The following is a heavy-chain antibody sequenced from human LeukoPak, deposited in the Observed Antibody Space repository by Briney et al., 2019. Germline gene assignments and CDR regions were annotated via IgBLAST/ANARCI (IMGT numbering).Heavy chain of an antibody. CDR3: ARGGFKWEPRRIRDYFDY. Sequence: GGSLRLSCAASGFTFSSYAIHWVRQAPGKGLEWVAVISYDGSNKYYADSVKGRFTISRDNAKNTLYLQMNSLRAEDTAVYYCARGGFKWEPRRIRDYFDYWGQGTLVTVSS. J-gene: IGHJ4*02. CDR1: GFTFSSYA. CDR2: ISYDGSNK. V-gene: IGHV3-30*04. D-gene: IGHD1-26*01.